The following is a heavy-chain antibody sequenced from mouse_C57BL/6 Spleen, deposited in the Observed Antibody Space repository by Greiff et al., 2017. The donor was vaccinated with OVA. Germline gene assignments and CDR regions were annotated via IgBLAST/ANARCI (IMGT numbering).Heavy chain of an antibody. J-gene: IGHJ2*01. CDR3: ARVASGARVFDY. Sequence: QVQLQQSGAELARPGASVKMSCKASGYTFTSYSMNWVKQRPGQGLEWIGHINPGSGYTKYNQKFKDKATLTADKSSSTAYMQLNSLTSEDSAVYYCARVASGARVFDYWGQGTTLTVSS. CDR1: GYTFTSYS. D-gene: IGHD6-1*01. CDR2: INPGSGYT. V-gene: IGHV1-4*01.